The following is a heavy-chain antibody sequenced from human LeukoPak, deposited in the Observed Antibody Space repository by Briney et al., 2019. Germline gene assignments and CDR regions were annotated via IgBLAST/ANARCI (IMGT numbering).Heavy chain of an antibody. V-gene: IGHV4-59*01. CDR1: GGSISSYY. CDR3: ARGEEYYYDSSGYYWSLDY. D-gene: IGHD3-22*01. Sequence: SETLSLTCTVSGGSISSYYWSWIRQPPGKGLEWIGYIYYSGSTNYNPSLKSRVTISVDTSKNQFSLKLSSVTAADTAVYYCARGEEYYYDSSGYYWSLDYWGQGTLVTVSS. CDR2: IYYSGST. J-gene: IGHJ4*02.